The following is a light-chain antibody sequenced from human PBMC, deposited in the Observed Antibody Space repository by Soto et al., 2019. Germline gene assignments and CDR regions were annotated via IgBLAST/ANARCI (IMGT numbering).Light chain of an antibody. V-gene: IGLV2-14*01. CDR2: EVS. CDR3: SSYTSSTTLGV. J-gene: IGLJ1*01. Sequence: QSVLTQPASGSGSPGQSITISCTGTSSDVGGYNYVSWYQQHPGKAPKLMIYEVSNRPSGVSNRFSGSKSGNTASLTISGLQAEDEADYYCSSYTSSTTLGVFGTGTNVTV. CDR1: SSDVGGYNY.